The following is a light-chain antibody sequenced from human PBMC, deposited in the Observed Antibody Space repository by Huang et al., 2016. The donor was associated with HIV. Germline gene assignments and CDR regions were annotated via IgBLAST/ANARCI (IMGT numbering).Light chain of an antibody. CDR3: QQYNNWPPVT. V-gene: IGKV3-15*01. CDR1: QNINSN. CDR2: GAS. J-gene: IGKJ2*01. Sequence: EVVMTQSPATLSVSPGERATLPCRASQNINSNLAWYQQKPGHNPRLLIYGASTRSAGIPARFSGSGSGTEFTLTISSLQSEDFAVYYCQQYNNWPPVTFGQGTKLEIK.